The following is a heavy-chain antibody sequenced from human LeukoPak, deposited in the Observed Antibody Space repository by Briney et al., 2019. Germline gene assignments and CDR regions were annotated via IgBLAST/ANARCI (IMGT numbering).Heavy chain of an antibody. D-gene: IGHD1-26*01. CDR1: GYTLTELS. J-gene: IGHJ4*02. Sequence: GASVRVSCTVSGYTLTELSMHWVRQAPGKGLEWMGGFNPEDGETIYAQKLQGRVTMTEDTSTDTAYMEMSSLRSEDTAVYYCARAGASYYYYWGQGTLVTVSS. CDR2: FNPEDGET. V-gene: IGHV1-24*01. CDR3: ARAGASYYYY.